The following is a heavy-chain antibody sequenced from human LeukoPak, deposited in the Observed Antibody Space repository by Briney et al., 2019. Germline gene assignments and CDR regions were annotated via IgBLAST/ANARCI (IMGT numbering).Heavy chain of an antibody. D-gene: IGHD3-9*01. CDR2: INPSGGST. CDR3: ARALYYDILTGYYSNYGMDV. V-gene: IGHV1-46*01. Sequence: ASVKVSCKASGYTFTGYYMHWVRQAPGQGLEWMGIINPSGGSTSYAQKFQGRVTMTRDTSTSTVYMELSSLRSEDTAVYYCARALYYDILTGYYSNYGMDVWGQGTTVTVSS. J-gene: IGHJ6*02. CDR1: GYTFTGYY.